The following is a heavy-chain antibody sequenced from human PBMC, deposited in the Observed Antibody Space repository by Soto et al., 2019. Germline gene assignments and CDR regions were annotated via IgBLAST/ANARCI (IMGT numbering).Heavy chain of an antibody. CDR3: AKELRGSMDG. D-gene: IGHD3-16*01. Sequence: QVHLVQSGAEVKQPGASVKVSCKASGYTFSVYHMHWVRQAPGQGLEWMGWVHPTSGGKYYAQSFKGRGTRTSDTPTNTAYSVLSRLRAGGTAVYYCAKELRGSMDGWGQGTTVTPSS. J-gene: IGHJ6*02. CDR1: GYTFSVYH. CDR2: VHPTSGGK. V-gene: IGHV1-2*02.